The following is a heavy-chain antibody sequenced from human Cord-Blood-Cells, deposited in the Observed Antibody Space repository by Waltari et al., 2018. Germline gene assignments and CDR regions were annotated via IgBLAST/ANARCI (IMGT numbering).Heavy chain of an antibody. V-gene: IGHV3-15*01. CDR1: GFTFSNAW. CDR2: IKSKTDGGTT. J-gene: IGHJ4*02. Sequence: EVQLVESGGGLVKPGGALRLSCAASGFTFSNAWMGWVRQAAGKGREWVGRIKSKTDGGTTDYAAPVKGRFTISRDDSKNTLYLQMNSLKTEDTAVYYCTTDFSYYDYVWGSYRYYWGQGTLVTVSS. CDR3: TTDFSYYDYVWGSYRYY. D-gene: IGHD3-16*02.